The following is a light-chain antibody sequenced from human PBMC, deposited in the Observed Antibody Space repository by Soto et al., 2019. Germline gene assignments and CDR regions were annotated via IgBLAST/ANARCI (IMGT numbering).Light chain of an antibody. CDR2: GNN. Sequence: QLVLTQPPSVAGAPGQRVTISCTGIISNIGVGYDVHWYQQLPGTAPKLVMFGNNNRPSGVPDRMSGSKSGTSASLAITGLQPEDEADYYCQSYDSSLRGVFGGGTKLTVL. J-gene: IGLJ3*02. CDR3: QSYDSSLRGV. CDR1: ISNIGVGYD. V-gene: IGLV1-40*01.